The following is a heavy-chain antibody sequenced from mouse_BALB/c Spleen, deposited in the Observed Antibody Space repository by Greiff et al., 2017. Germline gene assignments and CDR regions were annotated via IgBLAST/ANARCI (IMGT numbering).Heavy chain of an antibody. CDR3: ARGDGHYAMDY. CDR1: GYSFTGYY. D-gene: IGHD2-3*01. V-gene: IGHV1S34*01. Sequence: LVKTGASVKISCKASGYSFTGYYMHWVKQSHGKSLEWIGYISCYNGATSYNQKFKGKATFTVDTSSSTAYMQFNSLTSDDSAVYCCARGDGHYAMDYWGQGTSVTVSS. J-gene: IGHJ4*01. CDR2: ISCYNGAT.